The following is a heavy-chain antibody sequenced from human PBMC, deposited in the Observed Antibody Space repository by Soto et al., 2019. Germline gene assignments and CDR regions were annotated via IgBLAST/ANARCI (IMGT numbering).Heavy chain of an antibody. Sequence: GGSLRLSCAASGFTFSGFSMNWVRQAPGKGLEWVSSVTSSPSSMFYADSVKGRFTISRDDAKDSLFLQMNSLRADDTAVYYCAREADFASSGYVLDYWGLGTLVTAPQ. CDR3: AREADFASSGYVLDY. D-gene: IGHD3-22*01. V-gene: IGHV3-21*01. J-gene: IGHJ4*02. CDR1: GFTFSGFS. CDR2: VTSSPSSM.